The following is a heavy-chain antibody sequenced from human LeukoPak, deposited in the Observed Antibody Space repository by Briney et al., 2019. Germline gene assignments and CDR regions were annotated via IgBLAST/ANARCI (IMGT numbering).Heavy chain of an antibody. D-gene: IGHD5-18*01. Sequence: GGSLRLSCAASGFTFSSYAMSWVRQAPGKGLEWVSAISGSGGSTYYADSVKGRFTISRDNAENSLFLQMNSLRAEDTAVYYCARALGDTAMVFFDYWGQGTLVTVSS. J-gene: IGHJ4*02. CDR1: GFTFSSYA. CDR2: ISGSGGST. V-gene: IGHV3-23*01. CDR3: ARALGDTAMVFFDY.